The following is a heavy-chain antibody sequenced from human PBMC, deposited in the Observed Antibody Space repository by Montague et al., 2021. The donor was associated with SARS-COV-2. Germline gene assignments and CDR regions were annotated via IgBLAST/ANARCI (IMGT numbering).Heavy chain of an antibody. CDR1: GFTFSDYY. CDR2: IGSSGSTI. J-gene: IGHJ4*02. V-gene: IGHV3-11*01. Sequence: SLRLSCAASGFTFSDYYMSWIRQAPGKGLEWVSYIGSSGSTIYYADSVKGRFTISRDNAKNSLYLQMISLRAEDTAVYYCARDHLRYFETYFDYWGQGTLVTVSS. D-gene: IGHD3-9*01. CDR3: ARDHLRYFETYFDY.